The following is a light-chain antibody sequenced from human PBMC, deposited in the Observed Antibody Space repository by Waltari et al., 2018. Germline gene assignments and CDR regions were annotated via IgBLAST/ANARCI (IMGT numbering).Light chain of an antibody. CDR2: QDS. J-gene: IGLJ2*01. CDR1: KLGDQY. CDR3: QAWDSSTAV. V-gene: IGLV3-1*01. Sequence: SSELTQPPSVSVSPGQTASNTCSGDKLGDQYACWYQQKPGQSPVLVIYQDSKRPSGIPERFSGSNSGNTATLTISGTQAMDEADYYCQAWDSSTAVFGGGTKLTVL.